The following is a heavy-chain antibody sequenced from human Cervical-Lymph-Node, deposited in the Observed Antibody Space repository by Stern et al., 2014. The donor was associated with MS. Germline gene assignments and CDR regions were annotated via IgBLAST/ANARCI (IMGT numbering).Heavy chain of an antibody. V-gene: IGHV4-39*01. J-gene: IGHJ4*02. CDR2: IYYSGST. Sequence: QVQLQESGPGLVKPSETLSLTCTVSGGSISSSSYYWGWIRQPPGKGLEWVGSIYYSGSTYYNPSLKSHVPISVDTSKTQFPLKLRSVTAADTAVYYCARRGNLVDYWGQGTLVTVSS. D-gene: IGHD4-23*01. CDR3: ARRGNLVDY. CDR1: GGSISSSSYY.